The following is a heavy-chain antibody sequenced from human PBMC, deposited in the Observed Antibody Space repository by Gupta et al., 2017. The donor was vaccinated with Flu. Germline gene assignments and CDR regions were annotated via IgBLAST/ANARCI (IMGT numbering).Heavy chain of an antibody. CDR2: ISHDGSQN. D-gene: IGHD2-15*01. J-gene: IGHJ6*01. CDR3: AKDWWWYNNIYGMNG. CDR1: GFSFSNYG. V-gene: IGHV3-30*18. Sequence: QERVVESGGGVVQPGRSLRLSCAASGFSFSNYGMHWGRQAPGKGLEWLAGISHDGSQNYHTDSVKGRFIISRDNSKNTLYLQMSGLTTEDTAVYYCAKDWWWYNNIYGMNGWWQVSTVTISS.